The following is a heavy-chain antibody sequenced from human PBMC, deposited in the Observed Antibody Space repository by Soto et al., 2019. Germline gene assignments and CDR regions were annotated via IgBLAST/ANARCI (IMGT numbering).Heavy chain of an antibody. CDR1: GGTFSSYA. J-gene: IGHJ3*02. CDR3: AREPSITMSHDAFDI. Sequence: GASVKVSCKASGGTFSSYAISWVRQAPGQGLEWMGGIIPIFGTANYAQKFQGRVTITADESTSTVYMELSSLRSEDTAVYYCAREPSITMSHDAFDIWGQGTMVTVSS. V-gene: IGHV1-69*13. D-gene: IGHD3-10*02. CDR2: IIPIFGTA.